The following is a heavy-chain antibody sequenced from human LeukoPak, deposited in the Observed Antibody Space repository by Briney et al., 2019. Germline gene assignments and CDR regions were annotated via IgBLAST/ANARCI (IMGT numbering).Heavy chain of an antibody. D-gene: IGHD6-19*01. CDR2: MNPNSGNT. Sequence: ASVKVSCKASGYTFTSYDINWVRQATGQGLEWMGWMNPNSGNTGYAQKFQGRVTITRNTSISTAYMELSSLRSEDTAVYYCARGSAVAGTQSFDYWGQGTLVTVSS. CDR3: ARGSAVAGTQSFDY. CDR1: GYTFTSYD. J-gene: IGHJ4*02. V-gene: IGHV1-8*03.